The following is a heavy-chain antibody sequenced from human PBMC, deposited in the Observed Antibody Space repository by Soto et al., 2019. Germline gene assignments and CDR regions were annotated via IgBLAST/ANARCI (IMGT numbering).Heavy chain of an antibody. CDR1: GGSISGYY. CDR2: VYYSGST. Sequence: PSETLFLTCTLSGGSISGYYWSWIRQPPGKGLEWIGYVYYSGSTKYNPSLESRVTISVDMSNNQFSLMLTSVTAAETAVYYCAKYRRTDAEGYRLDFWGQGTLVTVSS. V-gene: IGHV4-59*01. D-gene: IGHD5-12*01. CDR3: AKYRRTDAEGYRLDF. J-gene: IGHJ4*02.